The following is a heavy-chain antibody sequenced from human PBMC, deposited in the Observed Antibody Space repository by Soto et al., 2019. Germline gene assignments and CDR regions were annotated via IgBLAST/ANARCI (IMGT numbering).Heavy chain of an antibody. Sequence: QLHLVQSGAEVKKPGSSVKVSCKASGGTFSSYTINWVRQAPGQGLEWLGGIIPMFGTLYYAQKFQGRLTTAADSSTSTAYMELSTLRSDDTAVYYCARKVASSDDAFDIWGQGTMVTVSS. CDR2: IIPMFGTL. J-gene: IGHJ3*02. V-gene: IGHV1-69*06. CDR3: ARKVASSDDAFDI. CDR1: GGTFSSYT. D-gene: IGHD6-6*01.